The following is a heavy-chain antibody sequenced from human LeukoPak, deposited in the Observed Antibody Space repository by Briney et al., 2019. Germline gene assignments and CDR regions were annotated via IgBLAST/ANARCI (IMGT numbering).Heavy chain of an antibody. V-gene: IGHV4-61*01. D-gene: IGHD7-27*01. CDR2: IYYTGT. Sequence: SETLSLTCTVSGGSISSSSYYWSWIRQSPGKGLEWIGYIYYTGTSYNPSLKSRVTISADTSKNQFSLKLISVTAADTAVYYCASRKLGNDYWGQGTLVTVSS. J-gene: IGHJ4*02. CDR1: GGSISSSSYY. CDR3: ASRKLGNDY.